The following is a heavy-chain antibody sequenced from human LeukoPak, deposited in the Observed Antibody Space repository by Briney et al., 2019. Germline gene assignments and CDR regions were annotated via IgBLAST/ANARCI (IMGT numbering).Heavy chain of an antibody. CDR1: GYSISSGYD. Sequence: PSDTVSLTCAVSGYSISSGYDWGGIRQPPGKGLEWIGSIYHSGSTYYNPSLKRRVTISVDTSKNQFSLKLRSVTAADTAVYYCARDGGRDWFDTWGQGTLVTVSS. D-gene: IGHD6-25*01. CDR2: IYHSGST. V-gene: IGHV4-38-2*02. CDR3: ARDGGRDWFDT. J-gene: IGHJ5*02.